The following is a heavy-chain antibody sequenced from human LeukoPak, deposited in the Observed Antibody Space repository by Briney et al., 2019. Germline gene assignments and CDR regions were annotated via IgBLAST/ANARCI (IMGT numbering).Heavy chain of an antibody. D-gene: IGHD3-9*01. J-gene: IGHJ4*02. CDR3: AHADYDILTDLFDY. CDR2: ISGSGGST. Sequence: PGGSLRLSCAASGFTFSSYAMSWVRQAPGKRLEWVSAISGSGGSTYYADSVKGRFTISRDNSKNTLYLQMNNLRAEDTAVYFCAHADYDILTDLFDYWGQGTLVTVSS. CDR1: GFTFSSYA. V-gene: IGHV3-23*01.